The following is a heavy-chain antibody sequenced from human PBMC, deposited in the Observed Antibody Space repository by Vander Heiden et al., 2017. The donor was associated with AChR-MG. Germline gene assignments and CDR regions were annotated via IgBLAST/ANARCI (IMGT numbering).Heavy chain of an antibody. J-gene: IGHJ3*01. V-gene: IGHV5-51*03. CDR3: ARLRPPSSGYDSPFVS. CDR1: GYNFPIFW. D-gene: IGHD5-12*01. Sequence: VQLVQSGTEVKKSGESRKISCQGSGYNFPIFWIGWVRQMPGKGLDWMGIIYPGDSDAKCSPSFQGQVTISADKSISTAYLRWSSLRASDTAMYYCARLRPPSSGYDSPFVSWGHRTTVRVSS. CDR2: IYPGDSDA.